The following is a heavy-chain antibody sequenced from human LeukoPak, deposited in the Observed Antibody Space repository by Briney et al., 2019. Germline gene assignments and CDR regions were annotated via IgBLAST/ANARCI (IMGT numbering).Heavy chain of an antibody. Sequence: GGSLRLSCAASGFTFSSYSMNWVRQAPGKVLEWVSSISSSSSYIYYADSVKGRFTISRDNAKNSLYLQMNSLRAEDTALYYCARDNLWFGEYYYMDAWGKGTTVTVSS. V-gene: IGHV3-21*04. J-gene: IGHJ6*03. CDR1: GFTFSSYS. CDR2: ISSSSSYI. D-gene: IGHD3-10*01. CDR3: ARDNLWFGEYYYMDA.